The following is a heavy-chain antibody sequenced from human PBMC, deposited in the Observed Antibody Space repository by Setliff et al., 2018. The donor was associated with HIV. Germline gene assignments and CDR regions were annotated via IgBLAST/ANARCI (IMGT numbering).Heavy chain of an antibody. Sequence: SETLSLTCAVYGGSFSGYYWSWIRQPPGKGLEWIGEINHSGSTNYNPSLKSRVTISVDMSKNQFSLKLSSVTAEDTAVYYCAREALSRDGYSYFDYWGQGTLVTVSS. CDR1: GGSFSGYY. J-gene: IGHJ4*02. D-gene: IGHD5-12*01. CDR2: INHSGST. CDR3: AREALSRDGYSYFDY. V-gene: IGHV4-34*01.